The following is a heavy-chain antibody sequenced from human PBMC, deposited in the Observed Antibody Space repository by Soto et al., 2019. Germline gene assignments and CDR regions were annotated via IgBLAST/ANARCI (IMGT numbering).Heavy chain of an antibody. CDR2: IYWDGDK. D-gene: IGHD1-26*01. CDR3: AHRRGAYYFDF. Sequence: SGPTLVNPTQTLTLTCTFSGFSLSTNGVGVGWIRQPPGKALEWLALIYWDGDKRYSPSLKSRLTITKDTSKNQVALTMTNMDPVDTATYYCAHRRGAYYFDFWGLGTLVTVSS. V-gene: IGHV2-5*02. CDR1: GFSLSTNGVG. J-gene: IGHJ4*02.